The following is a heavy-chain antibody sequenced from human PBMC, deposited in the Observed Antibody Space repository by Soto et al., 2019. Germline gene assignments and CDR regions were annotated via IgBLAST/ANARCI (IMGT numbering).Heavy chain of an antibody. D-gene: IGHD4-17*01. CDR2: IKQDGSEK. CDR1: EFTFSSYW. V-gene: IGHV3-7*04. Sequence: EVQLVESGGGLVQPGGSLRLSCAASEFTFSSYWMSWFRQAPGKGLEWVANIKQDGSEKYYVDSVKGRFTISRDNAKNSLYLQMNSLRAEDTAVYYCARHGGYSFDYWGQGTLVTVSS. J-gene: IGHJ4*02. CDR3: ARHGGYSFDY.